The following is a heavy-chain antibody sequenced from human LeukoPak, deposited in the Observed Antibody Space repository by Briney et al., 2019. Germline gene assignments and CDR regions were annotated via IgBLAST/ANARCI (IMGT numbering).Heavy chain of an antibody. CDR1: GFTFSDYG. Sequence: GGSLRLSCAASGFTFSDYGIHWVRQAPGKGLEWVAVLSPHANYEYYADSVQGRFTMSRDDSKNTVYLLMNSLTDEETAVYYCARDWIDRSLDYWGLGTLVTVSS. CDR2: LSPHANYE. CDR3: ARDWIDRSLDY. V-gene: IGHV3-33*01. J-gene: IGHJ4*02. D-gene: IGHD2-2*03.